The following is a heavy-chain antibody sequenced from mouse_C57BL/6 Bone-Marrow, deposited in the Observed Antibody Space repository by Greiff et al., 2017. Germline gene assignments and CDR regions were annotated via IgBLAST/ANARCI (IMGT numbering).Heavy chain of an antibody. Sequence: QVQLKQPGAELVRPGSSVKLSCKASGYTFTSYWMDWVKQRPGQGLEWIGNIYPSDSETHYNQKFKDKATLTVDKSSSTAYMQLSSLTSEDSAVYYCARSFYYGNCYWGQGTTLTVSS. D-gene: IGHD2-1*01. J-gene: IGHJ2*01. CDR1: GYTFTSYW. CDR3: ARSFYYGNCY. V-gene: IGHV1-61*01. CDR2: IYPSDSET.